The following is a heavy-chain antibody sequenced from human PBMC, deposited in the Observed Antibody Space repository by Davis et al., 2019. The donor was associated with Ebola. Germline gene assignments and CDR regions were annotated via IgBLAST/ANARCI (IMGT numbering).Heavy chain of an antibody. CDR3: VRLRRGITVSGEGDFYGLDF. J-gene: IGHJ6*02. CDR1: SFLFPDFR. V-gene: IGHV3-21*01. Sequence: GESLKISCAASSFLFPDFRINWVRQTPGKGLEWVPCISGITSYTYYADSVKGRFTISRDNAKNTVFLQMNNLRVEDTAVYYCVRLRRGITVSGEGDFYGLDFWGQGTRVTVSS. D-gene: IGHD3-3*01. CDR2: ISGITSYT.